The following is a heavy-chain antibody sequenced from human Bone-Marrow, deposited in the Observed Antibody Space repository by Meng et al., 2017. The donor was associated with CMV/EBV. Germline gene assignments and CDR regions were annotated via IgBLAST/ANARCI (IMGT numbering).Heavy chain of an antibody. CDR3: ARDRGLGPPLYYAFDI. D-gene: IGHD3-10*01. Sequence: ASVKVSCKASGYTFTNYGFSWVRQAPGQGLEYMGWISAYNGDTKYAQKFQGRVTMTTDTSTSTVYMELRSLRSDDTAVYYCARDRGLGPPLYYAFDIWGQGTMVTVSS. J-gene: IGHJ3*02. V-gene: IGHV1-18*01. CDR2: ISAYNGDT. CDR1: GYTFTNYG.